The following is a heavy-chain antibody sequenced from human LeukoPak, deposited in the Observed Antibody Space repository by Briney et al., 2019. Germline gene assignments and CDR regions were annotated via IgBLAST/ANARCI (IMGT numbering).Heavy chain of an antibody. CDR3: AKDGEITIFGGILFPYSYFDY. V-gene: IGHV3-30*02. Sequence: GGSLRLSCAASGFTFSSYGMHWVRQAPGKGLEWVAFIRYDGSNKYYADSVKGRFTISRDNSKNTLYLQMNSLRAEDTAVYYCAKDGEITIFGGILFPYSYFDYWGQGTLVTVSS. J-gene: IGHJ4*02. D-gene: IGHD3-3*01. CDR2: IRYDGSNK. CDR1: GFTFSSYG.